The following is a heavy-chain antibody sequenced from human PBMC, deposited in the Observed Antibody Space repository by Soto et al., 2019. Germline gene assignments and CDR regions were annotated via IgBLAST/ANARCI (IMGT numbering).Heavy chain of an antibody. Sequence: QVQLQQSGPGLVKPSETLSLTCSVSAGSMRNYYWSWIRQPPGKGLEWIGNVDDSGTTKYNPSLNSRVTISVDTSTNQFSLKLSSVLAAATAVYYCSTDVSCSGGGCYTNDGFDPWGQGTLVTVSS. J-gene: IGHJ5*02. D-gene: IGHD2-15*01. CDR1: AGSMRNYY. V-gene: IGHV4-59*01. CDR3: STDVSCSGGGCYTNDGFDP. CDR2: VDDSGTT.